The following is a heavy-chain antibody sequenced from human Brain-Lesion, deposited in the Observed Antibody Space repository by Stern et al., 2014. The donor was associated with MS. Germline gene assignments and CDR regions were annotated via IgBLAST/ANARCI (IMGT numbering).Heavy chain of an antibody. CDR2: FDPEDGET. Sequence: VHLVESGAEVKKPGASVKVSCKVSGYTLTELSMHWVRQAPRKGLEWMGGFDPEDGETIYAQKFQGRVTMTEDTSTDTAYMELSSLRPEDTAVYYCATLSPGAGGNYYRHFDYWGQGTLVTVSS. V-gene: IGHV1-24*01. D-gene: IGHD1-26*01. J-gene: IGHJ4*02. CDR1: GYTLTELS. CDR3: ATLSPGAGGNYYRHFDY.